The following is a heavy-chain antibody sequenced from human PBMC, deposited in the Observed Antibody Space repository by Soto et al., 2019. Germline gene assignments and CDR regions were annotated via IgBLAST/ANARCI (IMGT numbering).Heavy chain of an antibody. V-gene: IGHV1-18*01. CDR3: ARDLGNWNDCPTIGY. CDR1: GYTFTSYG. Sequence: ASVKVSCKASGYTFTSYGISWVRQAPGQGLEWMGWISAYNGNTNYAQKLQGRVTMTTDTSTSTAYMELRSLRSDDTAVYYCARDLGNWNDCPTIGYWGQGTLGTVSS. D-gene: IGHD1-1*01. CDR2: ISAYNGNT. J-gene: IGHJ4*02.